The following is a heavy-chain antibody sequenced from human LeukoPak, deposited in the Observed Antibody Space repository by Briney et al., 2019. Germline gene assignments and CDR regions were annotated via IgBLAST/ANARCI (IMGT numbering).Heavy chain of an antibody. J-gene: IGHJ4*02. CDR1: GFTFSSYS. CDR3: ASILASMTF. V-gene: IGHV3-48*01. Sequence: GGSLRLSCAASGFTFSSYSMNWVRQAPGKGLEGVSYISSSSSTIYYADSVKGRFTISRDNAKNSLYLQMNSLRAEDTAVYYCASILASMTFWGQGTLVTVSS. CDR2: ISSSSSTI.